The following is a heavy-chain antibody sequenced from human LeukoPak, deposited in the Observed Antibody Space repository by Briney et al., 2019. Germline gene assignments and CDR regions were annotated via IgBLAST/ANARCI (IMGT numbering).Heavy chain of an antibody. CDR2: IRSKAYGGTT. D-gene: IGHD3-10*01. V-gene: IGHV3-49*04. Sequence: GGSLRLSCTASGFTFGDYAMSWVRQAPGKGLEWVGFIRSKAYGGTTEYAASVKGRFTISRDDSKSIAYLQMNSLKTEDTAVYYCTRAARPLLLEYYFDYWGQGTLVTVSS. J-gene: IGHJ4*02. CDR3: TRAARPLLLEYYFDY. CDR1: GFTFGDYA.